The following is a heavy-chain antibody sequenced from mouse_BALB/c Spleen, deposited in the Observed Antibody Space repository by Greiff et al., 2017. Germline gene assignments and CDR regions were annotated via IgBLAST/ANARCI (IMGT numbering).Heavy chain of an antibody. D-gene: IGHD1-1*01. CDR2: INPSTGYT. CDR1: GYTFTSYW. Sequence: QVQLQQSGAELAKPGASVKMSCKASGYTFTSYWMHWVKQRPGQGLEWIGYINPSTGYTEYNQKFKDKATLTADKSSSTAYMQLSSLTSEDSAVYYCAPITTVVESDYWGQGTTLTVSS. J-gene: IGHJ2*01. V-gene: IGHV1-7*01. CDR3: APITTVVESDY.